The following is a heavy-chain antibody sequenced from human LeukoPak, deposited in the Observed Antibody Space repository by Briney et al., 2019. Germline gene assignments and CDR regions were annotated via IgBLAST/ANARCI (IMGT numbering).Heavy chain of an antibody. CDR1: GFTFGDYA. J-gene: IGHJ4*02. CDR2: IRSRAYGGTA. V-gene: IGHV3-49*04. CDR3: SRDQTPYY. Sequence: GGSLRLSCTASGFTFGDYAMSWVRQAPGKGLEWVGSIRSRAYGGTAEYAASVKGRFTISRDDSKSIAYLQMNSLKTEDTAVYFCSRDQTPYYWGQGTLVTVSS.